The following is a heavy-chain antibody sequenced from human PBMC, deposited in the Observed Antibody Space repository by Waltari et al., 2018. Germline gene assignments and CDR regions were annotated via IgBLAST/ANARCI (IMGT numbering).Heavy chain of an antibody. Sequence: QVQLQESGPGLVKPSETLSLTCTVSGGSISSYYWSWIRQPPGKGLEWIGYIYYSGSTNYTPSLKSRVTISVDTSKNQFSLKLSSVTAADTAVYYCARGGSPSAYYYYYMDVWGKGTTVTVSS. CDR3: ARGGSPSAYYYYYMDV. J-gene: IGHJ6*03. V-gene: IGHV4-59*01. CDR1: GGSISSYY. D-gene: IGHD3-10*01. CDR2: IYYSGST.